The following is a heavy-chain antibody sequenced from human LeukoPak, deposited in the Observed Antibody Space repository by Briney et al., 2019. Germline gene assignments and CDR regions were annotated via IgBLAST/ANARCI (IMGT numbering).Heavy chain of an antibody. CDR3: PSAADGYIDC. Sequence: GGSLRLSSTLSGFTLCNYWMQSVSPAPGKGLGWVSRISSDGSITDYVDSVKGRFTISRDNPKNTLYLQMNNLRAEDLALNYCPSAADGYIDCWGQGTLVTVSS. J-gene: IGHJ4*02. CDR2: ISSDGSIT. CDR1: GFTLCNYW. V-gene: IGHV3-74*01.